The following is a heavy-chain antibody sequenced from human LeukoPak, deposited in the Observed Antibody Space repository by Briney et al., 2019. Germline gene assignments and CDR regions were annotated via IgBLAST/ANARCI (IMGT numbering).Heavy chain of an antibody. Sequence: GGSLRLSCAASGFTFSSYWMSWVRQAPGKGLEWVANIKQDGSEKYYVDSVKGRFTISRDNAKNSLYLQMNSLRAEDTAVYYCARDYYDSSGYFDYWGQGTLVTVSS. CDR3: ARDYYDSSGYFDY. CDR1: GFTFSSYW. CDR2: IKQDGSEK. J-gene: IGHJ4*02. V-gene: IGHV3-7*01. D-gene: IGHD3-22*01.